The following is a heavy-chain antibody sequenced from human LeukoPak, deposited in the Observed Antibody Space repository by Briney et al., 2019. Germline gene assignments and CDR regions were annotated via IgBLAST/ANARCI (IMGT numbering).Heavy chain of an antibody. Sequence: SETLSLTCSVSGDSIRSYYWTWIRQPPGKGLEWIGYIDSGGSTNYNPSLKSRVTIAVDTSKNQFSLKLSSVTAADTAMYYCTRLIYYFDYWGQGTLVTVSS. V-gene: IGHV4-59*08. CDR1: GDSIRSYY. CDR3: TRLIYYFDY. D-gene: IGHD3-10*01. J-gene: IGHJ4*02. CDR2: IDSGGST.